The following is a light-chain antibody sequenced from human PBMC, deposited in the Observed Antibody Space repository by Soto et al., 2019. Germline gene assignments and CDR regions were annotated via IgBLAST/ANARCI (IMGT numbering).Light chain of an antibody. CDR1: QDIDTY. CDR3: QQFDDLPFT. V-gene: IGKV1-33*01. J-gene: IGKJ3*01. CDR2: DAS. Sequence: DIQMTQSPASLSASVGERVTITCQASQDIDTYLNWYQQKPGRAPRLLISDASILETGVPSRFSGSASGTVFTFTISSLQPEDIATYYCQQFDDLPFTFGPGTRVDIK.